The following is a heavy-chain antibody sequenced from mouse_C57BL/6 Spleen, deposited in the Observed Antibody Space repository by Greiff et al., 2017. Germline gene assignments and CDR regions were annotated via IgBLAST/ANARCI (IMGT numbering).Heavy chain of an antibody. V-gene: IGHV1-61*01. Sequence: QVQLQQPGAELVRPGASVKMSCKASGYTFTSYWMAWVKQRPGQGLEWIGNIYPSDSDTHYNQKFKNKATLTVDKSSSTSYMQLISLTSDDSAVYYCSRVGPPSCFACRGQGTLVTVSA. J-gene: IGHJ3*01. CDR3: SRVGPPSCFAC. CDR2: IYPSDSDT. CDR1: GYTFTSYW.